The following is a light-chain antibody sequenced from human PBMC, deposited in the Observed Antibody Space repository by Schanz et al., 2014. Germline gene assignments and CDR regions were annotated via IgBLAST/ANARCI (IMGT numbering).Light chain of an antibody. J-gene: IGLJ2*01. Sequence: QSVLTQPPSASGTPGQRVTISCSGSSSNIGSNYVYWYQQLPGTAPKLLIYRNNQRPSGVPDRFSGSKSGTSASLAISGLRSEDEADYDCAAWDDSLSGLVFGGGTKPPS. V-gene: IGLV1-47*01. CDR1: SSNIGSNY. CDR2: RNN. CDR3: AAWDDSLSGLV.